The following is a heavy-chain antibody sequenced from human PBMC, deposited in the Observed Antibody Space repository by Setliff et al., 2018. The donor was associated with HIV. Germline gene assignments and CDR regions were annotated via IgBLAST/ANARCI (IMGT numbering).Heavy chain of an antibody. V-gene: IGHV2-5*02. CDR1: GFSLSTSGVG. J-gene: IGHJ5*01. Sequence: SGPTLVNPTQTLTLTCTFSGFSLSTSGVGVGWIRQPPGKALEWLALIYWDDDKRYNPPLKSRLTITKDTSKNQVVLTMTNMDLVDTATYFCAHIARIKMVRGVPNWFDSWGPGTPVTVS. D-gene: IGHD3-10*01. CDR3: AHIARIKMVRGVPNWFDS. CDR2: IYWDDDK.